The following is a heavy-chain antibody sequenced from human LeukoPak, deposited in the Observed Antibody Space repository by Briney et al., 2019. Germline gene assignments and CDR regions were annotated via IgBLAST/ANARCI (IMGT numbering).Heavy chain of an antibody. Sequence: PGGSLSLSCAASGFTFSTYAIMWVRQAPGKGLEWVSVISGSGGDTYFADSVKGRFTISRDNSKNTLYLQMNNLRAEDTAVYYCAKVSGTFGTTSRVLDSWGQGTLATVSS. J-gene: IGHJ4*02. D-gene: IGHD1-1*01. CDR3: AKVSGTFGTTSRVLDS. V-gene: IGHV3-23*01. CDR1: GFTFSTYA. CDR2: ISGSGGDT.